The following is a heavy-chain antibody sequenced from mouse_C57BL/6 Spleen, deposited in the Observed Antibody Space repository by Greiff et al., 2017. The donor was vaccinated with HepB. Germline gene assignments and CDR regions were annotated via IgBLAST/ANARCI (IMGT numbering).Heavy chain of an antibody. J-gene: IGHJ3*01. CDR1: GYTFTEYT. D-gene: IGHD1-1*01. V-gene: IGHV1-62-2*01. Sequence: VQLQQSGAELVKPGASVKLSCKASGYTFTEYTIHWVKQRSGQGLEWIGWFYPGSGSIKYNEKFKDKATLTADKSSSTVYIELSRLTSEDSAVYFCARHEEGGYYGSSHFAYWGQGTLVTVSA. CDR2: FYPGSGSI. CDR3: ARHEEGGYYGSSHFAY.